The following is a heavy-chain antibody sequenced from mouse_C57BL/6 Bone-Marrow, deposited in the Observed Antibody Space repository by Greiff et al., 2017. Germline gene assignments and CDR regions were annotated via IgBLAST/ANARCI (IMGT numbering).Heavy chain of an antibody. D-gene: IGHD1-1*01. CDR2: INPSSGYS. CDR1: GYTFTSYT. Sequence: VQGVESGAELARPGASVKMSCKASGYTFTSYTMHWVKQRPGQGLEWIGYINPSSGYSKYNQKFTDKATLTADKSSSTAYMQLSSLTSEDSAVYYCARCTTVVAHWYFDVWGTGTTVTVSS. V-gene: IGHV1-4*01. CDR3: ARCTTVVAHWYFDV. J-gene: IGHJ1*03.